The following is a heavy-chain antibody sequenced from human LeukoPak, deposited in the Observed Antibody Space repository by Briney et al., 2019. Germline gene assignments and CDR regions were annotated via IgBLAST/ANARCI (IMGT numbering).Heavy chain of an antibody. D-gene: IGHD3-10*01. CDR2: IYSGGST. CDR1: GFTVSSNY. J-gene: IGHJ4*02. CDR3: ARDSYYYGPRALDY. Sequence: GGSLRLSCAASGFTVSSNYVSWVRQAPGKGLEWVSVIYSGGSTYYADSVKGRFTISRDNSKNTLYLQMNSLRAEDTAVYYCARDSYYYGPRALDYWGQGTLVTVSS. V-gene: IGHV3-66*01.